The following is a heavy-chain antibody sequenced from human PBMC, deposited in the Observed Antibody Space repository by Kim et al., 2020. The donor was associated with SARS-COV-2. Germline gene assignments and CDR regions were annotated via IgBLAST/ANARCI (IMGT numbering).Heavy chain of an antibody. CDR1: GDTFSSYS. CDR2: IIPILGLT. J-gene: IGHJ6*01. V-gene: IGHV1-69*02. CDR3: ARIVKADTSTTWGWDYYGMDL. D-gene: IGHD3-16*01. Sequence: SVKVSCKASGDTFSSYSISWVRQAPGQGLEWMGRIIPILGLTNYAQKFQGRVTLIADKSTSTAYMELSSLRSEDTAVYYCARIVKADTSTTWGWDYYGMDLWGQGPTVTVSS.